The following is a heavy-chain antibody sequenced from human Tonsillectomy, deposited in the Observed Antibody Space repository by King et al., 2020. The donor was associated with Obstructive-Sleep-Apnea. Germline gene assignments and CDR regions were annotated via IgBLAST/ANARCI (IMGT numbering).Heavy chain of an antibody. CDR3: ARHNFGRLVLGATAFDL. J-gene: IGHJ3*01. D-gene: IGHD1-26*01. V-gene: IGHV4-59*08. CDR1: GGSISSYY. CDR2: MYNSGST. Sequence: VQLQESGPGLVKPSEALSLTCSVSGGSISSYYWSWIRQPPGKGPEWIGCMYNSGSTNYNPSLKSRVTVSVDTSKNQFSLKLTSVTAADTAVYYCARHNFGRLVLGATAFDLWGQGTMVTVSS.